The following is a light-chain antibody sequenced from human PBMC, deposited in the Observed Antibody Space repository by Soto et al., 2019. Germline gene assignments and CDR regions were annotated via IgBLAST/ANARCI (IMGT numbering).Light chain of an antibody. CDR2: GAS. Sequence: DIVLTQSPGTLSLSPGERATLSCRASQSVSSNYLAWYQQKPGQAPRLLIYGASTRATGVPDRFSGSGSGTDFTLSISRLEPEDFAVYYCQQYASSPLLTFGGGTKVDIK. CDR1: QSVSSNY. CDR3: QQYASSPLLT. V-gene: IGKV3-20*01. J-gene: IGKJ4*01.